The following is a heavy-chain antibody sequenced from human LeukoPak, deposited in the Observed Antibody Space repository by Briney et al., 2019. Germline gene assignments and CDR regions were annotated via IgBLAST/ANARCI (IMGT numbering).Heavy chain of an antibody. V-gene: IGHV3-30*18. CDR3: AKYGLYYYDSSGYYLDY. CDR1: GFTFSSYA. CDR2: ISYDGSNK. D-gene: IGHD3-22*01. J-gene: IGHJ4*02. Sequence: GGSLRLSCEASGFTFSSYAMHWVRQAPGKGLEWVAVISYDGSNKYYADSVKGRFTISRDNSKNTLYLQMNSLRAEDTAVYYCAKYGLYYYDSSGYYLDYWGQGTLVTVSS.